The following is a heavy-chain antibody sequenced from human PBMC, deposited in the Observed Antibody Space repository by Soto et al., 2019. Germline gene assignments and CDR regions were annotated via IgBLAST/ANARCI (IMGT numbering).Heavy chain of an antibody. Sequence: EVQLVESGGGLGQPGGSLRLSCAASGFTFSSYWMHWVRQAPGKGLEWVSRIKGDESSTNYADSVKGRFTISRDKAKKTFYLQMNSLRAEDTAVYYCARGAFGAYYFDSWGQGTLVTVSS. CDR2: IKGDESST. D-gene: IGHD3-3*01. CDR1: GFTFSSYW. CDR3: ARGAFGAYYFDS. V-gene: IGHV3-74*01. J-gene: IGHJ4*02.